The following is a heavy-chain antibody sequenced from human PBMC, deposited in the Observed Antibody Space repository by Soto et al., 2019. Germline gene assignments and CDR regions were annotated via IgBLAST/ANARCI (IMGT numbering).Heavy chain of an antibody. J-gene: IGHJ4*02. V-gene: IGHV3-21*01. Sequence: EVQLVESGGGLVKPGGSLRRSCAASGFAFSSYAMNWVRQAPGKGLEWVSSISKSRSDISYADSVKGRFTISRDNAKNSLYLQVNSLTAEDTSVYYCALYSSTWGDFDYWGQGTLVTVSS. CDR2: ISKSRSDI. D-gene: IGHD6-13*01. CDR3: ALYSSTWGDFDY. CDR1: GFAFSSYA.